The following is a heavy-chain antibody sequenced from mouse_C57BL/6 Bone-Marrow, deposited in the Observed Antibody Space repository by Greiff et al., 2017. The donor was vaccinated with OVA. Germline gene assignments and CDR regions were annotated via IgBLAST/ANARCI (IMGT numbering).Heavy chain of an antibody. CDR3: ARRDSSGYSDLDY. CDR1: GYTFTSYW. Sequence: QVQLQQPGAELVKPGASVKLSCKASGYTFTSYWMQWVNQRPGQGLEWIGEIDPSDSYTNYNQKFKGKATLTVDTSSSTAYMQLSSLTSEDSAFYYCARRDSSGYSDLDYWGKGTTLTVSS. CDR2: IDPSDSYT. J-gene: IGHJ2*01. V-gene: IGHV1-50*01. D-gene: IGHD3-2*02.